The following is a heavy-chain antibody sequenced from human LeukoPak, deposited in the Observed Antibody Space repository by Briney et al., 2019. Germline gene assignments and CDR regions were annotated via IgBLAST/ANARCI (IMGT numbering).Heavy chain of an antibody. CDR3: ARAFGGSSSWSDYYYYYMDV. D-gene: IGHD6-13*01. V-gene: IGHV4-4*07. Sequence: KPSETLSLTCTVSGGSISSYYWSWIRQPAGKGLEWIGRIYTSGSTNYNPSLKSRVTMSVDTSKNQFSLKLSSVTAADTAVYYCARAFGGSSSWSDYYYYYMDVWGKGNTVTVSS. CDR1: GGSISSYY. J-gene: IGHJ6*03. CDR2: IYTSGST.